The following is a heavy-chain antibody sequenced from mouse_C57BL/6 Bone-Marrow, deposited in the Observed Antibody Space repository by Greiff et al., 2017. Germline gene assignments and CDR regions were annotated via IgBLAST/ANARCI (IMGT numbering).Heavy chain of an antibody. CDR3: AREDYGSSGWDY. D-gene: IGHD1-1*01. V-gene: IGHV3-6*01. CDR2: ISYDGSN. Sequence: EVKLMESGPGLVKPSQSLSLTCSVTGYSITSGYYWNWIRQFPGNKLEWMGYISYDGSNNYNPSLKNRISITRDTSKNQFFLKLNSVTTEDTATYYCAREDYGSSGWDYWGQGTTLTVSS. J-gene: IGHJ2*01. CDR1: GYSITSGYY.